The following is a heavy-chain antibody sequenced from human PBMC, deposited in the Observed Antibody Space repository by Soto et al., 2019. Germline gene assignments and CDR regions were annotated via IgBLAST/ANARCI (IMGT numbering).Heavy chain of an antibody. J-gene: IGHJ2*01. CDR3: ARMSTSHYWYFDL. V-gene: IGHV4-31*03. D-gene: IGHD2-2*01. Sequence: QVQLQESGPGLVKPSQTLSLTCTVSGGSISSGGYYWSWIRQHPGKGLEWIGYIYYSGSTYYNPSLQSRATISVDTSKNQSPLKLSSVTAAATAVYYCARMSTSHYWYFDLWGRGTLVTVSS. CDR1: GGSISSGGYY. CDR2: IYYSGST.